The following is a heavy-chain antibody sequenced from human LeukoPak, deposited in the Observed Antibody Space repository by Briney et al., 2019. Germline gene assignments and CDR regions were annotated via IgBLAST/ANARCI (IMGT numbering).Heavy chain of an antibody. Sequence: SETLSLTCTVSGDSISSYYWSWIRQPPGKGLEWIGYIYYSGSTNYNPSLKSRVTISVDTSKNQFSLRLSSVTAADTAMYYCARDVVAAAGTWDYWGQGTLVTVSS. CDR1: GDSISSYY. CDR3: ARDVVAAAGTWDY. CDR2: IYYSGST. J-gene: IGHJ4*02. D-gene: IGHD6-13*01. V-gene: IGHV4-59*12.